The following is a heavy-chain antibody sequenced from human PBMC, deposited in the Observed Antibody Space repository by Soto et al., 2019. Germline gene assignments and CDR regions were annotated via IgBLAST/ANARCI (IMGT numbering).Heavy chain of an antibody. Sequence: GESLKISCKGSGYSFTSYWISWVRQMPGKGLEWMGRIDPSDSYTNYSPSFQGHVTISADRSISTAYLQWSSLKASDTAMYYCASLPPWSGEFPLGYGLDVWGQGTTVTVSS. CDR2: IDPSDSYT. J-gene: IGHJ6*02. CDR3: ASLPPWSGEFPLGYGLDV. V-gene: IGHV5-10-1*01. D-gene: IGHD3-10*01. CDR1: GYSFTSYW.